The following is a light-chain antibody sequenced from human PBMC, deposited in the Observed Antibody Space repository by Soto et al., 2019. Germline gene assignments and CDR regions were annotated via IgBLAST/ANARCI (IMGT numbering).Light chain of an antibody. J-gene: IGLJ2*01. Sequence: QSVLTQPRSVSGSPGQSFTISCSGTGSDVGTYNYVSWYQLHPGKAPRLIIYDVNKRPSGVPDRFSGSKSGNTASLTISGLQPEDEADYYCCSYVGSDTYVVFGGGTKLTVL. V-gene: IGLV2-11*01. CDR2: DVN. CDR1: GSDVGTYNY. CDR3: CSYVGSDTYVV.